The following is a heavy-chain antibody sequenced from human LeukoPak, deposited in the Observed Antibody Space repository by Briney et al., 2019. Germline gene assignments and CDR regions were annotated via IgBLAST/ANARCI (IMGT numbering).Heavy chain of an antibody. CDR2: ISSSSSYI. D-gene: IGHD2/OR15-2a*01. CDR3: ARERTTIVSGTTIGAY. J-gene: IGHJ4*02. V-gene: IGHV3-21*01. CDR1: GFTFSSYA. Sequence: GGSLRLSCAASGFTFSSYAMHWVRQAPGKGLEWVSSISSSSSYIYYADSVKGRFTISRDNAKNSLYLQMNSLTADDTAVYYCARERTTIVSGTTIGAYWGQGTLVTVSS.